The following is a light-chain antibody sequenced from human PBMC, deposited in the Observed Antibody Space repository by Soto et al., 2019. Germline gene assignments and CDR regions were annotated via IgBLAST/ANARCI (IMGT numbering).Light chain of an antibody. CDR3: QQCNSYPIT. CDR1: QDIRGA. CDR2: DVS. V-gene: IGKV1-13*02. Sequence: AIQLTQSPSSLSASVGDRVTITCRASQDIRGALAWYQQKPGKAPKILIYDVSILESGVPSRFSGSSSGTDFTLTISSLQPGDFATYYCQQCNSYPITFGQGTRLEIK. J-gene: IGKJ5*01.